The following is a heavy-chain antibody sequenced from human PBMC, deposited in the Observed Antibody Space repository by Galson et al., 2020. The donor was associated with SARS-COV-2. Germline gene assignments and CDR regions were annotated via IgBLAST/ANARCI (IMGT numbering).Heavy chain of an antibody. CDR2: IKEDGSEK. Sequence: QLGESLKISCAASGFSFSSYWMTWVRQAPGKGLEWVANIKEDGSEKNYVDSVRGRFTISRDNAKNSLYLQMNSLRVEDTAVYYCATGYCSGGVCWDWGQGTLVTVSS. D-gene: IGHD2-8*02. CDR1: GFSFSSYW. J-gene: IGHJ4*02. V-gene: IGHV3-7*02. CDR3: ATGYCSGGVCWD.